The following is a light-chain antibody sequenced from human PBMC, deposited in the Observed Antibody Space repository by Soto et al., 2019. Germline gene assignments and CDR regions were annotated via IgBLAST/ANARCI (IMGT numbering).Light chain of an antibody. J-gene: IGKJ2*01. CDR3: QQYHSAPDT. Sequence: ESVLTQSPGTLSLSPGERATLSCRASQSVSSSFLAWYQLKPGQAPRLLIYGASSRATGIPDRFSGSGSGTDFTLTISRLESEDFAVYYCQQYHSAPDTFGQGTKLEIK. V-gene: IGKV3-20*01. CDR2: GAS. CDR1: QSVSSSF.